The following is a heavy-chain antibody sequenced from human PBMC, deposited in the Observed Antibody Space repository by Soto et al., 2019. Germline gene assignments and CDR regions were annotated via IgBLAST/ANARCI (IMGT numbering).Heavy chain of an antibody. CDR2: IYHSGST. CDR3: ARFWEDGMDV. Sequence: SETLSLTCAVSGYSISSGYYWGWIRQPPGKGLEWIGSIYHSGSTYYNPSLKSRGTISVDTSKNQFSLKLSSVTAADTAVYYCARFWEDGMDVRGQGTTVTVSS. D-gene: IGHD1-26*01. V-gene: IGHV4-38-2*01. J-gene: IGHJ6*02. CDR1: GYSISSGYY.